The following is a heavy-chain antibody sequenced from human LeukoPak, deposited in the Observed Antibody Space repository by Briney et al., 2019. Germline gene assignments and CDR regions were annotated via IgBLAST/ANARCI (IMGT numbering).Heavy chain of an antibody. J-gene: IGHJ4*02. D-gene: IGHD6-13*01. CDR2: INPNSGGT. CDR3: ARDRMKYSSSWYGFDY. Sequence: GASVKVSCKASGYTFTGYYMHWVRQAPGQGLEWMGWINPNSGGTNYAQKFQGWVTMTRDTSISTAYMELSRLRSDDTAVYYCARDRMKYSSSWYGFDYWGQGTLVTVSS. CDR1: GYTFTGYY. V-gene: IGHV1-2*04.